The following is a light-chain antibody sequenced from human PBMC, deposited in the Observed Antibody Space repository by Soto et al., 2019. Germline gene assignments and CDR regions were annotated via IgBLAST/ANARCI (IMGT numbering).Light chain of an antibody. V-gene: IGKV3-15*01. CDR1: QSVSSN. Sequence: EIVMTQSPATLSVSPGERATLCCRASQSVSSNLAWYQQKPGQAPRLLIYGASTRATGIPARFSGSGSGTEFTLTISSLQSEDFAVYYCQQYNNWPPYTFGQGTKLDIK. J-gene: IGKJ2*01. CDR3: QQYNNWPPYT. CDR2: GAS.